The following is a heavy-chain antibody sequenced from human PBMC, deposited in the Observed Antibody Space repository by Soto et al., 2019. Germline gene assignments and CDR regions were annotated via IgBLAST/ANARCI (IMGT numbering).Heavy chain of an antibody. CDR2: ISYDGSNK. V-gene: IGHV3-30*03. CDR1: GFTFSSYG. CDR3: ALLTGPPLDY. D-gene: IGHD3-9*01. Sequence: GGSLRLSCAASGFTFSSYGMHWVRRAPGKGLGWVAVISYDGSNKYYADSVKGRFTISRDNSKNTLYLQMNSLRAEDTAVHYCALLTGPPLDYWGQGTLVTVSS. J-gene: IGHJ4*02.